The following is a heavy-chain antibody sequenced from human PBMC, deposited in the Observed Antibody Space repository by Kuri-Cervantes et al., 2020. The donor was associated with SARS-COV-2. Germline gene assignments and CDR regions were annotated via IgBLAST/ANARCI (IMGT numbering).Heavy chain of an antibody. D-gene: IGHD2-21*02. CDR3: ARAYCGGDCEFDY. V-gene: IGHV3-23*01. Sequence: GESLKISCAASGFTFGSYVMNWVRQAPGKGLEWVSTISVSGGSTYYADSVKGRFTISRDSSENTLYLQMNSLRAEDTAVYYYARAYCGGDCEFDYWGQGTLVTVSS. CDR1: GFTFGSYV. J-gene: IGHJ4*02. CDR2: ISVSGGST.